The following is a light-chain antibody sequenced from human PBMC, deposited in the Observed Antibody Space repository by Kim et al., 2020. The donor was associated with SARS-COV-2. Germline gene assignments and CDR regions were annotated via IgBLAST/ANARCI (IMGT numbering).Light chain of an antibody. Sequence: LSPGERATLSCRASDTVSTTYLAWYQHKPGQAPRLLIYSTSYRATDIPDRFSGTGSGTDFTLTINRLEPEDFAVYYCQQFGRPPKTFGQGTKVDIK. V-gene: IGKV3-20*01. CDR3: QQFGRPPKT. CDR1: DTVSTTY. J-gene: IGKJ1*01. CDR2: STS.